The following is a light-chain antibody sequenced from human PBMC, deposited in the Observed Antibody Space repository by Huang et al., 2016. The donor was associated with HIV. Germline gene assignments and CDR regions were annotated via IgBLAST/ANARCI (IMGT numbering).Light chain of an antibody. J-gene: IGKJ1*01. CDR2: GAS. V-gene: IGKV3-15*01. CDR1: QSLINN. Sequence: EIVMTQSPATLSMSPGERATLSCRASQSLINNFGWYQQKPGQAPRLLIYGASTRATGVPARFSGSGAGTEFSLTISSLQSEDFAVYYCQQYSKRPWTFGQGTKVEIK. CDR3: QQYSKRPWT.